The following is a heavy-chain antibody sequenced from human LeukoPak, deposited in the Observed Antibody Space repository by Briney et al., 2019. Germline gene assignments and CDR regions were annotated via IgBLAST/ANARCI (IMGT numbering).Heavy chain of an antibody. CDR3: ARVDCSSTSCPYYYGMDV. CDR1: RFTVSSNY. V-gene: IGHV3-53*01. CDR2: IYSGGST. J-gene: IGHJ6*04. D-gene: IGHD2-2*01. Sequence: GGSLRLSCAASRFTVSSNYMSWVRQAPGKGLEWVSVIYSGGSTYYADSVKGRFTISRDNSKNTLYLQMNSLRAEDTAVYYCARVDCSSTSCPYYYGMDVWGKGTTVTVSS.